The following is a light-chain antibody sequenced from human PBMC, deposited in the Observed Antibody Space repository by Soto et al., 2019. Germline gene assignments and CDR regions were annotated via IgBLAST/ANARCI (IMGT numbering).Light chain of an antibody. Sequence: QSVLTQPPSVSAAPGQKVTISCSGSSSNIGNNYVFRYQQLPGTAPKLLIYDNNKRPSGIPDRFSGSKSGTSATLGITGLQTGDEADYYCGTWDNSLSAGVVFGGGTQLTVL. CDR3: GTWDNSLSAGVV. J-gene: IGLJ7*01. CDR2: DNN. V-gene: IGLV1-51*01. CDR1: SSNIGNNY.